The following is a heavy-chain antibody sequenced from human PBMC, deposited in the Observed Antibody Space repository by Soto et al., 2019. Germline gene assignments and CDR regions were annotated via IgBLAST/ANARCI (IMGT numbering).Heavy chain of an antibody. CDR1: GGTFSSYA. Sequence: QVQLVQSGAEVKKPGSSVKVSCKASGGTFSSYAISWVRQAPGQGLEWMGGIIPIFGTANYAQKFQGRVTITADESTSTAYMELSSLRSEDTAVYYCARFGYCSGGSCSHYFDYWGQGTLVTVSS. CDR2: IIPIFGTA. D-gene: IGHD2-15*01. J-gene: IGHJ4*02. CDR3: ARFGYCSGGSCSHYFDY. V-gene: IGHV1-69*01.